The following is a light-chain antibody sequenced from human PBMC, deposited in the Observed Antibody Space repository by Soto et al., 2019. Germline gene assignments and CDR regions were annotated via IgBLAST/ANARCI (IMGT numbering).Light chain of an antibody. CDR1: SSDGV. CDR3: SSFTSSRTYV. CDR2: EVN. V-gene: IGLV2-14*01. Sequence: QSALTQPASVSGSPGQSIAISCTGTSSDGVSWYQQHPAKAPKLMIYEVNNRPSGVSNRFSGSKSGNTASLTISGLQAEDEADYYCSSFTSSRTYVFGSGNKLTVL. J-gene: IGLJ1*01.